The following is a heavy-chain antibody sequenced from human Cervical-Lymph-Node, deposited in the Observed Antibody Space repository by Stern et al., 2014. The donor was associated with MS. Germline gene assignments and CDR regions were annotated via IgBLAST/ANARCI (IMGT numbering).Heavy chain of an antibody. Sequence: QVQLVQSGAEVKKPGASVKVSCKVSGATLSEISMHWVRQAPGKGLEWMGGFDPQHGETLYAQKFQGRVTMAEDRSTDTAYMELSSLRSEDTAMYYCATHRGRVTYYYGMDVWGQGTTVTVSS. V-gene: IGHV1-24*01. CDR1: GATLSEIS. D-gene: IGHD2-21*02. CDR3: ATHRGRVTYYYGMDV. J-gene: IGHJ6*02. CDR2: FDPQHGET.